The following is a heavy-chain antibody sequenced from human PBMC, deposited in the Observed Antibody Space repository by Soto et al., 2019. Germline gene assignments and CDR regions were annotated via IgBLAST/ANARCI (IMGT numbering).Heavy chain of an antibody. CDR2: ISYDGSNK. CDR3: AKDIPGGIVPLVNSRDIVDY. V-gene: IGHV3-30*18. D-gene: IGHD2-15*01. J-gene: IGHJ4*02. Sequence: GGSLRLSCAASGFTFSSYGMHWVRQAPGKGLEWVAVISYDGSNKYYADSVKGRFTISRDNSKNTLYLQMNSLRAEDTAVYYCAKDIPGGIVPLVNSRDIVDYWGQGTLVTVSS. CDR1: GFTFSSYG.